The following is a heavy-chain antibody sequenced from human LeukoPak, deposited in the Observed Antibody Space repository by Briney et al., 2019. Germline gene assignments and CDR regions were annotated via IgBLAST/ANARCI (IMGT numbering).Heavy chain of an antibody. CDR2: IYYSGST. J-gene: IGHJ2*01. D-gene: IGHD3-22*01. V-gene: IGHV4-31*03. CDR1: GGSISSGGYY. CDR3: ARLGAPRSKIIVWTDTWYFDL. Sequence: SQTLSLTCTVSGGSISSGGYYWTWIRQHPGKGLEWIGYIYYSGSTYYNPSLKSRVIISVDTSKNQFSLKLSSVTAADTAVYYCARLGAPRSKIIVWTDTWYFDLWGRGTLVTVSS.